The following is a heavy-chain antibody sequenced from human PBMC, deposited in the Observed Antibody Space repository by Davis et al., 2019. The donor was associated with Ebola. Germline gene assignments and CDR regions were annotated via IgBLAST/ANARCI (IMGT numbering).Heavy chain of an antibody. Sequence: PGGSLRLSCAASGFTFSYSWMSWVRQAPGKGLEWVANIKQDGSEKYYVDSVKGRFAISRDNAKNSLCLQMNSLRAEDTAVYYCARDQGYCSDTSCLLYDYYYMDVWGKGTTVTVS. CDR1: GFTFSYSW. CDR3: ARDQGYCSDTSCLLYDYYYMDV. CDR2: IKQDGSEK. V-gene: IGHV3-7*03. J-gene: IGHJ6*03. D-gene: IGHD2-2*01.